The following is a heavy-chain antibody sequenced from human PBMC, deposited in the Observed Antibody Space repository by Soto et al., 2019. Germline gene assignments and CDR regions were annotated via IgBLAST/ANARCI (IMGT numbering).Heavy chain of an antibody. Sequence: QVQLVQSGAEVKKPGYSVKVSCKASGATFSGYAINWVRQAPGQGLEWLGRIVPIFETLNYAERFQGRVAITAHESTTTVYMELTNLTHEDTAVYYCVVMGNVAVSNPRSFDYWGQGTQVTVSS. CDR1: GATFSGYA. CDR3: VVMGNVAVSNPRSFDY. CDR2: IVPIFETL. D-gene: IGHD6-19*01. V-gene: IGHV1-69*18. J-gene: IGHJ4*02.